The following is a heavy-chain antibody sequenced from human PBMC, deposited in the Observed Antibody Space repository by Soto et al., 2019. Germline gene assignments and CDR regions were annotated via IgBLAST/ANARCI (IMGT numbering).Heavy chain of an antibody. V-gene: IGHV3-74*01. CDR3: ARVGQGRYYFDY. CDR1: GFAFSSYW. J-gene: IGHJ4*02. Sequence: EVHLVESGGCSVQPGGSLRLSCAGSGFAFSSYWIHWVRQVPGKGLVWVSRINSDGSTTSYADSVRGRFTISRDNAKDTLYLQMNSLRAEDTALYYCARVGQGRYYFDYWGQGTLVTVSS. CDR2: INSDGSTT.